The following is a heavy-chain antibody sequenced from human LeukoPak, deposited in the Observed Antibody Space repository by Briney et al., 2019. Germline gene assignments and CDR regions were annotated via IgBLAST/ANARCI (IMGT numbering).Heavy chain of an antibody. J-gene: IGHJ4*02. CDR3: ARMPYYYDSSGYPRPHFDY. CDR2: INHSGST. D-gene: IGHD3-22*01. CDR1: GGSFSGYY. Sequence: SETLSLICAVYGGSFSGYYWSWIRQPPGKGLEWIGEINHSGSTNYNPSLKSRVTISVDTSKNQFSLKLSSVTAADTAVYYCARMPYYYDSSGYPRPHFDYWGQGTLVTVSS. V-gene: IGHV4-34*01.